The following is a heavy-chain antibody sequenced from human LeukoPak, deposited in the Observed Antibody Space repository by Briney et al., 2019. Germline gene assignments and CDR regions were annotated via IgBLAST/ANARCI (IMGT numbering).Heavy chain of an antibody. CDR2: ISSSGSTI. J-gene: IGHJ4*02. D-gene: IGHD6-19*01. Sequence: PGGSLRLSCAAPGFTFSSYEMNWVRQAPGKGLEWVSYISSSGSTIYYADSVKGRFTISRDNAKNSLYLQMNSLRAEDTAVYYCARDRGYSSGWFDYWGQGTLVTVSS. CDR3: ARDRGYSSGWFDY. CDR1: GFTFSSYE. V-gene: IGHV3-48*03.